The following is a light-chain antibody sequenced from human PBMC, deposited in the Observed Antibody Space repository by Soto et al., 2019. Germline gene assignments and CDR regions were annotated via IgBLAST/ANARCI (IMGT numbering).Light chain of an antibody. Sequence: QSVLTQPPSVSGAPGQRVTISCTGSSSNIGAGYEVHWYQQLPGTAPKLLIYGNSNRPSGVPDRFSGSKSGTSASLAITGLQAEDEADYYCNSYAGSNNWVFGGGTQLTVL. V-gene: IGLV1-40*01. CDR2: GNS. CDR3: NSYAGSNNWV. CDR1: SSNIGAGYE. J-gene: IGLJ3*02.